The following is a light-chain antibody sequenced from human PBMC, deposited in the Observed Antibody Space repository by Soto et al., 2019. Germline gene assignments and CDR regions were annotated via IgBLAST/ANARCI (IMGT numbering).Light chain of an antibody. V-gene: IGKV3-20*01. J-gene: IGKJ4*01. CDR2: GAS. CDR3: QQYSSSPLT. CDR1: HSVTSTY. Sequence: EIVLTQSPGTLSLSPGERATLSCRASHSVTSTYLAWYQQKPGQAPRLLIYGASSRATGIPDRFSGSGSGTDFTLTISRLEPEDFAVYYCQQYSSSPLTFGGGTNVEIK.